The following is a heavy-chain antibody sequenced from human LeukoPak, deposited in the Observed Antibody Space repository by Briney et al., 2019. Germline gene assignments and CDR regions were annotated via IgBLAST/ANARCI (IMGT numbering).Heavy chain of an antibody. CDR2: ISAYNGNT. CDR1: GYTFTSYG. V-gene: IGHV1-18*01. CDR3: ARAGGRSWFDP. J-gene: IGHJ5*02. Sequence: ASVTVSCKASGYTFTSYGISWVRQAPGQGLEGMGWISAYNGNTNYAQKLQGRVTMTTDTSTSTAYMELSRLTSDDTAVYYCARAGGRSWFDPWGQGTLVSVSS.